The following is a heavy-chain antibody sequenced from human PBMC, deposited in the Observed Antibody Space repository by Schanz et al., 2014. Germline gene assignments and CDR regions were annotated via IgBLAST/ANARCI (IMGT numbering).Heavy chain of an antibody. CDR1: GYIFINSG. D-gene: IGHD3-3*01. CDR3: ARDRRFFDRDDLYYFDS. Sequence: QVQLVQSGAEVKKPGASVKVSCKASGYIFINSGISWVRQAPGQGLEWMGWISVYNHNKEYDQKFQGRVTMTTDTSTSTACMALTDLRSDDTAVYYCARDRRFFDRDDLYYFDSWGQGTLVTDSS. V-gene: IGHV1-18*01. J-gene: IGHJ4*02. CDR2: ISVYNHNK.